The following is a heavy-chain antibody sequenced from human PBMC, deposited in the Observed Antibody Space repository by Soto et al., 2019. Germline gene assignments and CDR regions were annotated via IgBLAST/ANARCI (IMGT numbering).Heavy chain of an antibody. V-gene: IGHV1-69*01. J-gene: IGHJ4*02. CDR1: GGTFSSYA. CDR2: IIPIFGTA. D-gene: IGHD3-22*01. CDR3: ARDYYDSSGYYYYFDY. Sequence: QVQLVQSGAEVKKPGSSVKVSCKASGGTFSSYAISWVRQAPGQGLEWMGGIIPIFGTANYAQKFQGRVTITADESTSTAYMELSRLRSEDTAVYYCARDYYDSSGYYYYFDYWGQGTLVTVSS.